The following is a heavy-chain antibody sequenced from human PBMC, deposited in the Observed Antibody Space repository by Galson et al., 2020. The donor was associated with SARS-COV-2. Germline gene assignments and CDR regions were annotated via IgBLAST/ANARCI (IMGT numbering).Heavy chain of an antibody. Sequence: GGSLRLSCAASGFTFSSYAMSWVRQAPGKGLEWVSAISGSGGSTYYADSVKGRFTISRDNSKNTLYLQMNSLRAEDTAVYYCAKVIYCSGGSCYNYYYYMDVWGKGTTVTVSS. J-gene: IGHJ6*03. CDR1: GFTFSSYA. D-gene: IGHD2-15*01. CDR3: AKVIYCSGGSCYNYYYYMDV. CDR2: ISGSGGST. V-gene: IGHV3-23*01.